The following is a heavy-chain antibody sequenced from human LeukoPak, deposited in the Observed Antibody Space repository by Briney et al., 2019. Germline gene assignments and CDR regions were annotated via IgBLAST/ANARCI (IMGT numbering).Heavy chain of an antibody. CDR1: GGSISSSNW. Sequence: SGTLSLTCAVSGGSISSSNWWSWVRQPPGKGLEWIGEIHHSGSTNYNPSLKSRVTISVDRSKIQFSLKLSSLTAADTAVYYCARDSPREYYDSSGYLAYWGQGTLVTVSS. CDR2: IHHSGST. D-gene: IGHD3-22*01. CDR3: ARDSPREYYDSSGYLAY. V-gene: IGHV4-4*02. J-gene: IGHJ4*02.